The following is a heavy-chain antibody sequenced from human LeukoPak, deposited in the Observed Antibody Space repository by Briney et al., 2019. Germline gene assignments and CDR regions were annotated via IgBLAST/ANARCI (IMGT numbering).Heavy chain of an antibody. J-gene: IGHJ3*02. V-gene: IGHV3-23*01. CDR3: ARGGVGSNAFDI. CDR2: ISGSGGST. Sequence: GGSLRLSCAASGFTFSSYAMSWVRQAPGKGLEWVSAISGSGGSTYYADSVKGRFTISRDNSKNTLYLQMNSLRAEDTAVYYCARGGVGSNAFDIWGQGTMVTVSS. D-gene: IGHD3-10*01. CDR1: GFTFSSYA.